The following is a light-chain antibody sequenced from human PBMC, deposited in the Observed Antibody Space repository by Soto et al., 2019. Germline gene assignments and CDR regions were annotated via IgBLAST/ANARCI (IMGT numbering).Light chain of an antibody. CDR1: SSDVGGYNY. V-gene: IGLV2-11*01. Sequence: QSALTQPRSVSGSPGQSVTISCTGTSSDVGGYNYVSWYQQHPGKAPKLMIYDASNRPSGVSDRFSGSKSGNTASLTISGLQAEDEADYYCSSYTSSSTLDVFGTGTKVTVL. J-gene: IGLJ1*01. CDR3: SSYTSSSTLDV. CDR2: DAS.